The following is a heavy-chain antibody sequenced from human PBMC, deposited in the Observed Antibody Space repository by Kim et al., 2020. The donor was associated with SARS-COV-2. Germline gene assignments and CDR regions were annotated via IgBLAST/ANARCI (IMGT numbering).Heavy chain of an antibody. D-gene: IGHD6-13*01. J-gene: IGHJ4*02. CDR3: ARDLGSSWYTPNSKNYFDY. CDR1: GFTFSSYW. CDR2: IKQDGSEK. Sequence: GGSLRLSCAASGFTFSSYWMSWVRQAPGKGLEWVANIKQDGSEKYYVDSVKGRFTISRDNAKNSLYLQMNSLRAEDTAVYYCARDLGSSWYTPNSKNYFDYWGQGTLVTVSS. V-gene: IGHV3-7*01.